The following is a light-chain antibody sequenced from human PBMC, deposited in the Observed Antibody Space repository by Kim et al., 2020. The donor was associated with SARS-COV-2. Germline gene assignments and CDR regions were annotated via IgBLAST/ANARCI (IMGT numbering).Light chain of an antibody. Sequence: SPREIATLPCRASQSVNSYHLDWYQQKPGPTPRLLIYGASSRATGIPDRFSGSGSGTDFTLTISRLEPEDFAVYYCHQYGNSPLAFGGGTKVDIK. CDR2: GAS. CDR3: HQYGNSPLA. CDR1: QSVNSYH. J-gene: IGKJ4*01. V-gene: IGKV3-20*01.